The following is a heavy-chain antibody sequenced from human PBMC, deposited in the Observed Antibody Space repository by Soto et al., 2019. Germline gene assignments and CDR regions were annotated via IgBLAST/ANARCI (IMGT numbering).Heavy chain of an antibody. Sequence: EVQVLESGGGLVQPGGSLRLSCAASGVTLSSHTMSWVRLAPGKGLEWVSGISGSGDSSYYADSVKGLFTISRDNSRNTLYLQMNSLRVEDTAVYYCTKSDRGHMDCRLMDVWGQGTTVSVSS. J-gene: IGHJ6*02. CDR3: TKSDRGHMDCRLMDV. V-gene: IGHV3-23*01. CDR1: GVTLSSHT. CDR2: ISGSGDSS. D-gene: IGHD2-21*02.